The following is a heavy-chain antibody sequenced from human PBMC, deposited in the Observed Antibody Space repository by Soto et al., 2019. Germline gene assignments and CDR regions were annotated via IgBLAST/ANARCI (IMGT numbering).Heavy chain of an antibody. D-gene: IGHD4-17*01. Sequence: GASVKVSYKVSGYTLTELSMHWVRQAPGKGLEWMGGFDPEDGETIYAQKFQGRVTMTEDTSTDTAYMELSSLRSEDTAVYYCATSQDYGAYGEFDYWGQGTLVTVSS. J-gene: IGHJ4*02. CDR1: GYTLTELS. CDR3: ATSQDYGAYGEFDY. CDR2: FDPEDGET. V-gene: IGHV1-24*01.